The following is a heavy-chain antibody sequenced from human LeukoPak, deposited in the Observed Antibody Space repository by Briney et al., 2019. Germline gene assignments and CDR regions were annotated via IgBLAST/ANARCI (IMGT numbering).Heavy chain of an antibody. CDR1: GFTFCNFS. D-gene: IGHD2-15*01. J-gene: IGHJ3*02. V-gene: IGHV3-21*01. CDR2: ISSSSSYI. Sequence: PGGSLRLSCSASGFTFCNFSMNWVGPAPGKGLGGVSSISSSSSYIYYADSVKGRFNISRDNAKYSMYLQVNSLRAEDTAVYYCARDLVLAFPDAFDIWGQGTMVTVSS. CDR3: ARDLVLAFPDAFDI.